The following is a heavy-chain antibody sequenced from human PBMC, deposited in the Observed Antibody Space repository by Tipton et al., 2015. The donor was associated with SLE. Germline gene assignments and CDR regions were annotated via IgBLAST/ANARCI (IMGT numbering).Heavy chain of an antibody. CDR1: GGSVSSGGYY. J-gene: IGHJ4*02. D-gene: IGHD5-12*01. CDR2: IYNSGGT. V-gene: IGHV4-31*03. Sequence: TLSLTCTVSGGSVSSGGYYWSWIRQHPGKGLEWIGYIYNSGGTDYSPSLKSRVTISADTSKNQFSLKLSSVTAADTAVYYCARGGVGGYDYFDFWGQGTLFTVSS. CDR3: ARGGVGGYDYFDF.